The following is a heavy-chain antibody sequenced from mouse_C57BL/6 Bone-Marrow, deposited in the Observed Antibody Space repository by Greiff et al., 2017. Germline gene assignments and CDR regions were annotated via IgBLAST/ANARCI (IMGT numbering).Heavy chain of an antibody. Sequence: VQLQQSGAELVKPGASVKLSCTASGFNIHDYYIHWVKQRTEQGLEWIGRIDPEDGETKYAPKFQDKATITADTSSSTSYLQRSSLTSEDTAVYYCTRSLIYYGTNYWGQGTTRTVSS. J-gene: IGHJ2*01. CDR3: TRSLIYYGTNY. D-gene: IGHD1-1*01. V-gene: IGHV14-2*01. CDR2: IDPEDGET. CDR1: GFNIHDYY.